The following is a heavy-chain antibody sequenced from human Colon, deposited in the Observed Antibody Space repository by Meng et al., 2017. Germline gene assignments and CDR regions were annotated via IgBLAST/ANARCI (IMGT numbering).Heavy chain of an antibody. CDR3: ARMSVGAKRGRDY. CDR1: GGFINTTDW. CDR2: IYHSGTT. J-gene: IGHJ4*02. D-gene: IGHD1-26*01. Sequence: QRQASGPGLVKPSGTLSLTCAVSGGFINTTDWWTWVRQPPGKGLEWIGDIYHSGTTMSNPSLKSRLSMSIDKSLNQFSLELTSVTAADTAVYYCARMSVGAKRGRDYWGQGTLVTVSS. V-gene: IGHV4-4*02.